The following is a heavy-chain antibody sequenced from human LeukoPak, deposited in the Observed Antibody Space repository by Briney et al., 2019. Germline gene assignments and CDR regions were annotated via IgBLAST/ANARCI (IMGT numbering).Heavy chain of an antibody. CDR1: GYTLTELS. V-gene: IGHV1-24*01. D-gene: IGHD3-3*01. Sequence: GASVKVSCKVSGYTLTELSMHWVRQAPGKGLEWMGGFDPEDGETIYAQKFQGRVTMTEDTSTDTAYMELSSLRSEDTAVYYCARGGDLEWLLSIDYWGQGTLVTVSS. CDR2: FDPEDGET. CDR3: ARGGDLEWLLSIDY. J-gene: IGHJ4*02.